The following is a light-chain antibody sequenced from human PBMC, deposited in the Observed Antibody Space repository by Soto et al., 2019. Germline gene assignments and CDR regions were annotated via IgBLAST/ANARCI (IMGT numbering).Light chain of an antibody. CDR3: QQHSSTPHT. Sequence: EIVLTQSSGTLSLSPGERATLSCRASQSVSSSYLAWYQQKPGQAPRLLIYGASSRATGIPDRFSGSGSGTDFTLTISRLEPEDFAVYYCQQHSSTPHTFGQGTKVDIK. J-gene: IGKJ2*01. V-gene: IGKV3-20*01. CDR2: GAS. CDR1: QSVSSSY.